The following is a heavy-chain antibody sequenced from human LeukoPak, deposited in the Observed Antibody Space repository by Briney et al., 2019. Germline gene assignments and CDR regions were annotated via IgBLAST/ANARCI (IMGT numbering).Heavy chain of an antibody. V-gene: IGHV1-46*01. CDR1: GYTLTRYY. CDR3: ASRGWYCSSDI. J-gene: IGHJ3*02. Sequence: ASVKVSCKASGYTLTRYYMHWVRQAPGQGLEWMGIINPSGGSTSYAQKFQGRVTMTRDTSTSTVYMELSSLRCEDTAVYYCASRGWYCSSDIWGEGTMVTVSS. D-gene: IGHD6-19*01. CDR2: INPSGGST.